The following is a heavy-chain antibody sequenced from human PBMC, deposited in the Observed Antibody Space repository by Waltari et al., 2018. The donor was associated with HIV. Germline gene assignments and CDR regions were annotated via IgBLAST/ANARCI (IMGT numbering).Heavy chain of an antibody. J-gene: IGHJ6*02. Sequence: QAQLIQSGPEAKKPGASVKVSCQASGFDFRSYGFNWVRRTPGQGFEWLGWFKAYRHKRYNTEGRITLNKNPSSNTATLKLRSLRPDDTGTDYCAKVRGAKWPASYYGMDVWGQGTAVSVSS. CDR3: AKVRGAKWPASYYGMDV. D-gene: IGHD5-12*01. CDR1: GFDFRSYG. CDR2: FKAYRHKR. V-gene: IGHV1-18*01.